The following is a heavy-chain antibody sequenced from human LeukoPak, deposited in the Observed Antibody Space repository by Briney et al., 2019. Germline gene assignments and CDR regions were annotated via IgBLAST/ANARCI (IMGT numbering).Heavy chain of an antibody. Sequence: SETLSLTCAVYGGSFSGYYWSWIRQPPGKGLEWIGEINHSGSTNYNPSLKSRVTISVDTSKNRFSLKLSSVTAADTAVYYCARGDTQSKYRQFDSWGQGSLVIVSS. J-gene: IGHJ4*02. CDR3: ARGDTQSKYRQFDS. V-gene: IGHV4-34*01. CDR1: GGSFSGYY. D-gene: IGHD3-16*02. CDR2: INHSGST.